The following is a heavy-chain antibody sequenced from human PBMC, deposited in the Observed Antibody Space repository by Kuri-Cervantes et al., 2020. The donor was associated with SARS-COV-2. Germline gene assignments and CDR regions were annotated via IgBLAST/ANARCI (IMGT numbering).Heavy chain of an antibody. J-gene: IGHJ3*02. D-gene: IGHD3-22*01. CDR2: INYNAEST. CDR1: GFTFTTFA. V-gene: IGHV3-23*01. CDR3: AKDPWAVVVSGAFDT. Sequence: GESLKISCAASGFTFTTFAMSWVRQAPGKGLEWVSTINYNAESTYHADSAKGRFTISRDNSQNTLFLQMDNLRAEDTATYYCAKDPWAVVVSGAFDTWGQGTMVTVSS.